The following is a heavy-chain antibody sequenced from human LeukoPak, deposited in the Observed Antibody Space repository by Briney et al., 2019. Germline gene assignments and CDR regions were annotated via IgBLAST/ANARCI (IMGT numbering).Heavy chain of an antibody. CDR2: ISGSGGST. J-gene: IGHJ6*02. CDR1: GFTFSSYA. Sequence: GGSLRLSCAASGFTFSSYAMSWVRQAPGKGLEWVSAISGSGGSTYYADSVKGRFTISRDNSKNTLYLQMNSLRAEDTAVYYCAKDLWSGYYKAPFYYYGVDVWGQGTTVTVSS. CDR3: AKDLWSGYYKAPFYYYGVDV. V-gene: IGHV3-23*01. D-gene: IGHD3-3*01.